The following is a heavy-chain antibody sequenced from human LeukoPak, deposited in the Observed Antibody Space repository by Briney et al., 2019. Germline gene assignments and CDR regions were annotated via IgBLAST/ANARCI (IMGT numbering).Heavy chain of an antibody. CDR1: GFTFTSSA. Sequence: SVKVSCKASGFTFTSSAMQWVRQARGQRLEWIGWIVVVNGNTNYAQKFQGRVTITRDMSTSTAYMELSSLRSEDTAVYYCAASFGGPYDYWGQGTLVTVSS. V-gene: IGHV1-58*02. CDR3: AASFGGPYDY. CDR2: IVVVNGNT. D-gene: IGHD3-16*01. J-gene: IGHJ4*02.